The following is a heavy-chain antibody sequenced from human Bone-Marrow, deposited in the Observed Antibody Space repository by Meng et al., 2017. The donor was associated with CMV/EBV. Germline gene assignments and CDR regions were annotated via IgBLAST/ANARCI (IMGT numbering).Heavy chain of an antibody. CDR2: IKQDGSEK. J-gene: IGHJ4*02. D-gene: IGHD3-16*02. CDR3: ARRGRNYDYVWGSYLLNYFDY. Sequence: GESLKISCAASGFTFSSYWTSWVRQAPGKGLEWVANIKQDGSEKYYVDSVKGRFTISRDNAKNSLYLQMNSLRAEDTAVYYCARRGRNYDYVWGSYLLNYFDYWGQGTLVTVSS. CDR1: GFTFSSYW. V-gene: IGHV3-7*01.